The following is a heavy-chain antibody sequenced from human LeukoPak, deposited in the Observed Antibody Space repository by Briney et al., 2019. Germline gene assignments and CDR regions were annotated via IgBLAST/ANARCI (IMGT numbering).Heavy chain of an antibody. J-gene: IGHJ3*02. V-gene: IGHV1-69*01. Sequence: GSSVKVSCKASGGTFSSYAISWVRQPPGQGLEWMGGIIPIFGTANYAQKFQGRVTITADESTSTAYMELSSLRSEDTAVYYCARGYCSSTSCYTGGFDAFDIWGQGTMVTVSS. CDR2: IIPIFGTA. CDR1: GGTFSSYA. CDR3: ARGYCSSTSCYTGGFDAFDI. D-gene: IGHD2-2*02.